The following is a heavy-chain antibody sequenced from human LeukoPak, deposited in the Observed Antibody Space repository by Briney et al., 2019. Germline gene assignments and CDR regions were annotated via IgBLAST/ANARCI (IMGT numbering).Heavy chain of an antibody. CDR3: TTLGYSYANY. CDR2: IKSKTDGGTT. Sequence: PGGSLRLSCVASGFTFNTAWMSWVRQAPGKGLEWVGRIKSKTDGGTTDYAAPVKGRFTISRDDSKNTLYLQMNSLEIEDTAVYYCTTLGYSYANYWGQGTLVTVSS. CDR1: GFTFNTAW. V-gene: IGHV3-15*01. D-gene: IGHD5-18*01. J-gene: IGHJ4*02.